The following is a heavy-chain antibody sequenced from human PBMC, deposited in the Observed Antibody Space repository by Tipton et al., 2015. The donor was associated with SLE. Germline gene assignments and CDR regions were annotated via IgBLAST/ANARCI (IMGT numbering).Heavy chain of an antibody. V-gene: IGHV4-39*07. J-gene: IGHJ3*02. CDR2: ISQSGRS. Sequence: TLSLTCIVSGDSISSTSYYWGWIRQPPGKGLEWIGQISQSGRSHYNPSLRSRVTISVDTSKNQISLKLASVTAADTAIYYCARGGVAAPGAGAFDIWGQGTMATVSS. CDR3: ARGGVAAPGAGAFDI. D-gene: IGHD6-6*01. CDR1: GDSISSTSYY.